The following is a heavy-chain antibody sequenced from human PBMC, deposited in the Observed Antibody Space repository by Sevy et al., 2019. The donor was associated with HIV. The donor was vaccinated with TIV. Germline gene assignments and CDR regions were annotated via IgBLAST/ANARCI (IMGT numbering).Heavy chain of an antibody. Sequence: ASVKVSCKSSGYTFTGYHVHWVRQAPGQGLEWMGWINANNGDTNYGQNFEGRVTLTRDMSISAAYMELSSLGSDDTAVYYCARGPHNFDFWSGYPLVYWGQGTLVTISS. CDR3: ARGPHNFDFWSGYPLVY. CDR2: INANNGDT. D-gene: IGHD3-3*01. CDR1: GYTFTGYH. V-gene: IGHV1-2*02. J-gene: IGHJ4*02.